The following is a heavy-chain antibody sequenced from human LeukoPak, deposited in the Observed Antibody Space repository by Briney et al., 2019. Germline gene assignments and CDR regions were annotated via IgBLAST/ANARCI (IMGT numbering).Heavy chain of an antibody. Sequence: ASVKVSCKASGYTFTNYGFMWVRQAPGQGLEWMGWISAKNGKTMYAQKFQGRVTMTTDTSTSTAYMELRRLRYDDTAVYYCARGPPQVGFGELLGAWTHYHYYMDVWGKGTTVTVS. D-gene: IGHD3-10*01. CDR1: GYTFTNYG. CDR2: ISAKNGKT. J-gene: IGHJ6*03. CDR3: ARGPPQVGFGELLGAWTHYHYYMDV. V-gene: IGHV1-18*01.